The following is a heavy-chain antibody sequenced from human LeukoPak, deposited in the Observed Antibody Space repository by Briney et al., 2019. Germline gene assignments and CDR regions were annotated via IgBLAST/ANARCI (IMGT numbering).Heavy chain of an antibody. CDR3: ARDGTLGVDSYHYGMDV. CDR2: SFYSGRT. V-gene: IGHV4-39*07. Sequence: SETLSLTCTVSGGSISSSSYYWGWIRQPPGKGLEWIGSSFYSGRTYYNPPLKSRVTVSLDTSKNQFSLKLSSVTAADTAVYYCARDGTLGVDSYHYGMDVWGPGTTVTVSS. J-gene: IGHJ6*02. D-gene: IGHD1-26*01. CDR1: GGSISSSSYY.